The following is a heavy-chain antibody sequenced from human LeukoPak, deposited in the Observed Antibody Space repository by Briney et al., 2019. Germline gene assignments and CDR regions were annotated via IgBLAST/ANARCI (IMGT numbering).Heavy chain of an antibody. J-gene: IGHJ6*03. Sequence: ASVKVSCTASGYTFTSYGISWVRQAPGQGLEWMGWVSAYNGNTNYAQKVQGRVTLTTDTSTSTAYMELRGLISDDTAVYYCARDAGSSWSDYYYYMDVWGKGTTVTVSS. CDR1: GYTFTSYG. D-gene: IGHD6-13*01. CDR3: ARDAGSSWSDYYYYMDV. V-gene: IGHV1-18*01. CDR2: VSAYNGNT.